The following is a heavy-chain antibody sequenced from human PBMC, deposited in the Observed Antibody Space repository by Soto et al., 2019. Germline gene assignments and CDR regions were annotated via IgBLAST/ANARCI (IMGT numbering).Heavy chain of an antibody. Sequence: DVQLVESGGGLVQPGGSLRVSCAASGFTLGSHRIHWVRQAPGKGLEWVSRIDTDGGGTSYADSVKGRFTISTDNAKNTVYLDMNGLRAEDTAVYYCATVFDLWGQGSLVTVSS. J-gene: IGHJ5*02. CDR2: IDTDGGGT. V-gene: IGHV3-74*01. CDR3: ATVFDL. CDR1: GFTLGSHR.